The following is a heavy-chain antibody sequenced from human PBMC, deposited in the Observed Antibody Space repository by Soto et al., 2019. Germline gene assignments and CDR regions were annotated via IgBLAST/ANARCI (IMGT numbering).Heavy chain of an antibody. CDR1: GYTFTSYG. J-gene: IGHJ5*02. Sequence: GASVKVSCKASGYTFTSYGISWVRQAPGQGLEWMGWISAYNGNTNYAQKLQGRVTMTTDTSTSTAYMELRSLRSDDTAVYYCARDREYDFWSLHLGGNNWFDPWGQGTLVTVSS. D-gene: IGHD3-3*01. V-gene: IGHV1-18*01. CDR2: ISAYNGNT. CDR3: ARDREYDFWSLHLGGNNWFDP.